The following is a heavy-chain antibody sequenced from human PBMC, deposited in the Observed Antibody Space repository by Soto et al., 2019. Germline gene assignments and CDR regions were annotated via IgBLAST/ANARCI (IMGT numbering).Heavy chain of an antibody. CDR3: TRVASPSIAAAGTLDY. J-gene: IGHJ4*02. D-gene: IGHD6-13*01. V-gene: IGHV3-49*03. Sequence: GSLRLSCTASGFTFGDYAMSWFRQAPGKGLEWVGFIRSKAYGGTTEYAASVKGRFTISRDDSKSIAYLQMNSLKTEDTAVYYCTRVASPSIAAAGTLDYWGQGTLVTVS. CDR1: GFTFGDYA. CDR2: IRSKAYGGTT.